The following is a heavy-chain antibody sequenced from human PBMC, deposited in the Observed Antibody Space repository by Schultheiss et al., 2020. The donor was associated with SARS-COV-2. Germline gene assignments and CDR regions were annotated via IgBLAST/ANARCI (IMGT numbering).Heavy chain of an antibody. V-gene: IGHV3-21*04. Sequence: GESLKISCAASGFTFSSYSMNWVRQAPGKGLEWVSSISSSSSYIYYADSVKGRFTISRDNSKNTLYLQMNSLRAEDTAVYYCAREGYYGMDVWGQGTTVTVSS. CDR1: GFTFSSYS. CDR2: ISSSSSYI. CDR3: AREGYYGMDV. J-gene: IGHJ6*02.